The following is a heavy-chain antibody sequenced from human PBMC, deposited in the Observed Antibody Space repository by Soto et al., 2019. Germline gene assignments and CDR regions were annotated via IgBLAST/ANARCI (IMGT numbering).Heavy chain of an antibody. D-gene: IGHD6-25*01. CDR1: GFTFSSYG. J-gene: IGHJ5*02. CDR2: MSYDGSNK. Sequence: TGGSLRLSCAASGFTFSSYGMHWVRQAPGKGLEWVAVMSYDGSNKYYADYVKGRFTISRDNSKNTLYLQMNSLRAEDTAEYYCAKDRMYSSGPGWFDPWGQGTLVTVSS. CDR3: AKDRMYSSGPGWFDP. V-gene: IGHV3-30*18.